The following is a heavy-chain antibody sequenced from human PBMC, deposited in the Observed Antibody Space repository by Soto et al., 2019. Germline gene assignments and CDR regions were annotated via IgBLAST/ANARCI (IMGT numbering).Heavy chain of an antibody. Sequence: PGGSLRLSCAASGFTFSSYGMHWVRQAPGKGLEWVAVISYDGSNKYYADSVKGRFTISRDNSKNTLYLQMNSLRAEDTAVYYCAKTWRRQQLASAYYGMDVWGQGTTVTVSS. V-gene: IGHV3-30*18. CDR3: AKTWRRQQLASAYYGMDV. CDR1: GFTFSSYG. J-gene: IGHJ6*02. D-gene: IGHD6-13*01. CDR2: ISYDGSNK.